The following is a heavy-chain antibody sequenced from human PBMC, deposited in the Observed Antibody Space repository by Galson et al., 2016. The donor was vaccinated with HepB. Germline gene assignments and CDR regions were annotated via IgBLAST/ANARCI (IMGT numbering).Heavy chain of an antibody. CDR1: GDSFINYW. D-gene: IGHD2-8*01. Sequence: QSGAEVKKPGESLKISCKDSGDSFINYWIGWVRQMPGKGLEWMGIIHPGDSDTRYSPPFQGQVTISADRSVTTVHLQWGNLKASDTAIYCCARAVLTRGVCGDPWGQGTLVTVSS. V-gene: IGHV5-51*01. CDR3: ARAVLTRGVCGDP. CDR2: IHPGDSDT. J-gene: IGHJ5*02.